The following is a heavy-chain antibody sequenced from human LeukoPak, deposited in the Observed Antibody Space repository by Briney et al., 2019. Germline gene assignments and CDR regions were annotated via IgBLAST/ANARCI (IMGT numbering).Heavy chain of an antibody. CDR3: ARGRNDFWSGYSYYMDV. D-gene: IGHD3-3*01. V-gene: IGHV1-8*01. J-gene: IGHJ6*03. CDR2: MNPNSGNT. Sequence: GASVKVSCKAYGYTFTSYDINWVRQATGQGLEWMGWMNPNSGNTGYAQKFQGRVTMTRNTSISTAYMELSSLRSEDTAVYYCARGRNDFWSGYSYYMDVWGKGTTVTVSS. CDR1: GYTFTSYD.